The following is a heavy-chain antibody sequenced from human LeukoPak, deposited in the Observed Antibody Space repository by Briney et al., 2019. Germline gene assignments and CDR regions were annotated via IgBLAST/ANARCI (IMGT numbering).Heavy chain of an antibody. CDR1: RYTFTGYY. CDR2: INPNSGGT. J-gene: IGHJ5*02. D-gene: IGHD2-15*01. V-gene: IGHV1-2*06. Sequence: ASVKVSCKAARYTFTGYYMFWVRQAPGQGLEWMGRINPNSGGTNYAQKFQGRVTMTRDTSISTAYMELSRLRSDDTAVYYCARGYCSGGSCYSVENWFDPWGQGTLVTVSS. CDR3: ARGYCSGGSCYSVENWFDP.